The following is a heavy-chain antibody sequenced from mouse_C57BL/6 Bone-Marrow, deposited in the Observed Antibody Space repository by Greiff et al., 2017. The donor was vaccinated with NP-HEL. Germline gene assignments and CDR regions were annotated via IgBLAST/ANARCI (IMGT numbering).Heavy chain of an antibody. D-gene: IGHD1-1*02. V-gene: IGHV5-12*01. CDR2: ISNGGGST. CDR1: GFTFSDYY. J-gene: IGHJ4*01. Sequence: EVQLVESGGGLVQPGGSLKLSCAASGFTFSDYYMYWVRQTPEKRLEWVAYISNGGGSTYYPDTVKGRFTISRDNAKNNLDMQMRSGKSEETAKSYCARHGIPPLFSHYYAMDYLVPGTSVTVSS. CDR3: ARHGIPPLFSHYYAMDY.